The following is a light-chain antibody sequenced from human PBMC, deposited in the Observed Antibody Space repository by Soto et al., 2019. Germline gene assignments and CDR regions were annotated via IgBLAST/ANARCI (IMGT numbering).Light chain of an antibody. CDR1: SSDVGGYGY. CDR3: TSYTASSTLI. J-gene: IGLJ2*01. V-gene: IGLV2-14*01. CDR2: EVS. Sequence: QSALTQPASVSGSPGQSITISCTGTSSDVGGYGYVSWYQHHPGKAPKLIIYEVSNRPSGVSNRFSGSKSGNTASLTISGRQAEDEADYYCTSYTASSTLIFGGGTKLTVL.